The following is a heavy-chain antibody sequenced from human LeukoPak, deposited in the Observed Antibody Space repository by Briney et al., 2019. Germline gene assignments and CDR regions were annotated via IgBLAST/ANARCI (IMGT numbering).Heavy chain of an antibody. J-gene: IGHJ5*02. Sequence: ESGPTLVKPPQTLTLTCTFSGFSLSTSGVGVGWIRQPPGKALEWLALIYWNDDKRYSPSLKSRLTITKDTSKNQVVLTMTNMDPVDTATYYCAHRQYCGGDCYSIWFDPWGQGTLVTVSS. CDR2: IYWNDDK. CDR1: GFSLSTSGVG. V-gene: IGHV2-5*01. D-gene: IGHD2-21*02. CDR3: AHRQYCGGDCYSIWFDP.